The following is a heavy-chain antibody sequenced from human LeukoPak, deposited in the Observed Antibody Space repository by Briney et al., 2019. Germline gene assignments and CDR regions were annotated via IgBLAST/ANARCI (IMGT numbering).Heavy chain of an antibody. CDR3: ARGRGQGGPWWQWLVLVDY. D-gene: IGHD6-19*01. V-gene: IGHV4-34*01. Sequence: SETLSLTCAVYGGSFSGYYWSWIRQPPGKGLEWIGEINHSGSTNYNPSLKSRVTISVDTSKNQFSLKLSSVTAADTAVYYCARGRGQGGPWWQWLVLVDYWGQGTLVTVSS. CDR2: INHSGST. CDR1: GGSFSGYY. J-gene: IGHJ4*02.